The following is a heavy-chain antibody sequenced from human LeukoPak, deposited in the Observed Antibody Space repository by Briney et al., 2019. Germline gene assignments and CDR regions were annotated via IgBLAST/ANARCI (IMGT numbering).Heavy chain of an antibody. CDR3: ARDLEAAIDY. Sequence: ASVKVTCKASGYTFTGYYIHWVRQAPGQGLEWMGWIKPSSGGTNYAQKLQGRVTMTTDTSTSTAYMELRSLRSDDTAVYYCARDLEAAIDYWGQGTLVTVSS. CDR1: GYTFTGYY. J-gene: IGHJ4*02. D-gene: IGHD2-2*01. CDR2: IKPSSGGT. V-gene: IGHV1-2*02.